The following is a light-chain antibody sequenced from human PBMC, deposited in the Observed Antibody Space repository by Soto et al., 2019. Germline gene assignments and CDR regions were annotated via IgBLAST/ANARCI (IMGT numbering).Light chain of an antibody. Sequence: AIRMTQSPSSLSASTGVRVTITCRASQGISSYLAWYQQKPGKAPKLLIYAASTLQSGVPSRFSGSGSGTDFTLTISCLQSEDFATYYCQQYYSYPQTFGQGTKLEIK. J-gene: IGKJ2*01. CDR3: QQYYSYPQT. CDR1: QGISSY. V-gene: IGKV1-8*01. CDR2: AAS.